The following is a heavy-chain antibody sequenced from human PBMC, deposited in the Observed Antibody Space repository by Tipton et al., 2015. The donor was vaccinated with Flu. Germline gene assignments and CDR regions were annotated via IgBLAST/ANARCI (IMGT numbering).Heavy chain of an antibody. CDR1: GGSVSGGNDY. V-gene: IGHV4-61*02. D-gene: IGHD3-16*01. Sequence: TLSLTCAVSGGSVSGGNDYWSWVRQPAGKGLEWLGRIYFSGTTNYNPSLKSRVTISVDTSKNQFSLEVNSVTAADTAVYYCARETFGVDVWGQGTTVTVFS. CDR2: IYFSGTT. J-gene: IGHJ6*02. CDR3: ARETFGVDV.